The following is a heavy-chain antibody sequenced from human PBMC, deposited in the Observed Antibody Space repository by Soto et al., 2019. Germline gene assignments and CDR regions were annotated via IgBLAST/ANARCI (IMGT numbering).Heavy chain of an antibody. CDR2: ISYDGSEK. CDR3: VKDSSPGGYFDS. Sequence: QVQLVESGGGVVHPGRSLRLSCAVSGFTFRNFGMHWVRQAPGKGLEWVAVISYDGSEKYYAESEKGRFTVFRDNYKNTLSLQMNSLRSDDTAVYYCVKDSSPGGYFDSWGQGTLVTVSS. J-gene: IGHJ4*02. V-gene: IGHV3-30*18. D-gene: IGHD2-15*01. CDR1: GFTFRNFG.